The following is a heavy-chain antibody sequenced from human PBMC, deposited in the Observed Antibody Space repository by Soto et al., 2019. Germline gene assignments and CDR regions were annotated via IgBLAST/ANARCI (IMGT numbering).Heavy chain of an antibody. Sequence: TSETLSLTCAVSGYSISSGYYWGWMRQPPGKGLEWIGIIYHSGTTYYNPSLKGRVTITVDTSKKQFSLKLSSVTAADTAVYCCARVRCSSTSCSMHYYYGMDVWGQGTTVTVS. J-gene: IGHJ6*02. CDR2: IYHSGTT. CDR3: ARVRCSSTSCSMHYYYGMDV. V-gene: IGHV4-38-2*01. D-gene: IGHD2-2*01. CDR1: GYSISSGYY.